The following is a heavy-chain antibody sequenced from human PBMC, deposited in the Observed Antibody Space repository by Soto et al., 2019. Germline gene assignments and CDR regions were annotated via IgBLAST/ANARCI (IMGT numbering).Heavy chain of an antibody. J-gene: IGHJ4*02. V-gene: IGHV3-30-3*01. Sequence: QVQLVESGGGVVQPGRSLRLSCAASGFTFSSYAMHWVCQAPGKGLEWVAVISYDGSNKYYADSVKGRFTISRDNSKNTLYLQMNSLRTEDTAVYYCARDLRSYDYWGQGTLVTVSS. CDR2: ISYDGSNK. CDR3: ARDLRSYDY. D-gene: IGHD3-10*01. CDR1: GFTFSSYA.